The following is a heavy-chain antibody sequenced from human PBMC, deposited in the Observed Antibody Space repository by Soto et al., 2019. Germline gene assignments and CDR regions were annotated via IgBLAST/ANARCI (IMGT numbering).Heavy chain of an antibody. V-gene: IGHV1-18*01. CDR3: ARDLGPPRVTGQQLVYGMDV. J-gene: IGHJ6*02. Sequence: QVPLVQSGAEVKKPGASVKVSCKASGYTFTSYGISWVRQAPGQGLEWMGWISAYNGNTNYAQKLQGRVTMTTDTSTSTAYMELRSLRSDDTAVYYCARDLGPPRVTGQQLVYGMDVWGQGTTVTVSS. D-gene: IGHD6-13*01. CDR2: ISAYNGNT. CDR1: GYTFTSYG.